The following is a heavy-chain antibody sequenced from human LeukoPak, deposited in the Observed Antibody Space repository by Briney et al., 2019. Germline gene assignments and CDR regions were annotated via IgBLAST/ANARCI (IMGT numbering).Heavy chain of an antibody. CDR3: ARVTYYDFWSGYYIALRADYYYYYMDV. CDR2: IYYSGST. V-gene: IGHV4-59*11. Sequence: SETLSLTCTVSGGSISSHYWSWLRQPPGKGLEWIGYIYYSGSTNYNPSLKSRVTISVDTAKNQFSLKLSSVTAADTAVYYCARVTYYDFWSGYYIALRADYYYYYMDVWGKGTTVTVSS. J-gene: IGHJ6*03. CDR1: GGSISSHY. D-gene: IGHD3-3*01.